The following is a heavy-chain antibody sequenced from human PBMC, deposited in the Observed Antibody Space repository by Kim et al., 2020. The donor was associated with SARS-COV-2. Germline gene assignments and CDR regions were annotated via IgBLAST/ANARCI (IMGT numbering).Heavy chain of an antibody. J-gene: IGHJ4*02. D-gene: IGHD2-15*01. Sequence: NYNPSLKSRVTISIHPSRNQFSLTLASVTAADTAMYYCARDRDGGSSSDYWGQGTLVSVSS. V-gene: IGHV4-59*01. CDR3: ARDRDGGSSSDY.